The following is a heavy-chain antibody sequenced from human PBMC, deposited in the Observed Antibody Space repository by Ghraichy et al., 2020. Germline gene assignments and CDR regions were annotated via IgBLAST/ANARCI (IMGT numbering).Heavy chain of an antibody. J-gene: IGHJ4*02. Sequence: GESLNISCAASGFTFSSYAMSWVRQAPGKGLEWVSAISGSGGSTYYADSVKGRFTISRDNSKNTLYLQMNSLRAEDTAVYYCAKDQEQWLVKGLFDYWGQGTLVTVSS. D-gene: IGHD6-19*01. CDR3: AKDQEQWLVKGLFDY. CDR1: GFTFSSYA. CDR2: ISGSGGST. V-gene: IGHV3-23*01.